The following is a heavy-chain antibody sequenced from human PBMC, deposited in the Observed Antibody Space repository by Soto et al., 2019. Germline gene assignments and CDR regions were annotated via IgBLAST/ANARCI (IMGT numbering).Heavy chain of an antibody. Sequence: QVQLQESGPGLVKPSQNLSLTWTVSDGSISSGDYYWSWIRQPPGKGLEWIGYIYYSGSTYYNPSLKSRVTISVDTSKNQSSLKLSSVTAADTAVYYCARCMLPYGRDVWGQGTTVTVSS. V-gene: IGHV4-30-4*01. CDR2: IYYSGST. CDR1: DGSISSGDYY. CDR3: ARCMLPYGRDV. J-gene: IGHJ6*02. D-gene: IGHD2-8*01.